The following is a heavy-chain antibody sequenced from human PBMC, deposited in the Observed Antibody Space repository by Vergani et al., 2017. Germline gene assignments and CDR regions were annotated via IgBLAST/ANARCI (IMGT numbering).Heavy chain of an antibody. V-gene: IGHV1-18*04. D-gene: IGHD6-13*01. J-gene: IGHJ4*02. CDR1: GYSFTSYG. CDR3: ARLAASGASYYFDY. CDR2: ISAYNGNT. Sequence: VQLVQSGAEVKKPGESLKISCKGSGYSFTSYGISWVRQAPGQGLEWMGWISAYNGNTNYAQKLQGRVTITTDTSTSTAYMELRSLRSDDTAVYYCARLAASGASYYFDYWGQGTLVTVSS.